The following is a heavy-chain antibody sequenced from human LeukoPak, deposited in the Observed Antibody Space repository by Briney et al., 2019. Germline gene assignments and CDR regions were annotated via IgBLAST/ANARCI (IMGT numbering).Heavy chain of an antibody. CDR3: ARVSYSSSWYGIGYYFDY. Sequence: GGSLRLSCAASGFTFDDYAMHWVRQAPGKGLEWVSGISWNSGSIGYADSVKGRFTLSRDNAKNSLYLQMNSPRAEDTALYYCARVSYSSSWYGIGYYFDYWGQGTLVTVSS. V-gene: IGHV3-9*01. J-gene: IGHJ4*02. D-gene: IGHD6-13*01. CDR1: GFTFDDYA. CDR2: ISWNSGSI.